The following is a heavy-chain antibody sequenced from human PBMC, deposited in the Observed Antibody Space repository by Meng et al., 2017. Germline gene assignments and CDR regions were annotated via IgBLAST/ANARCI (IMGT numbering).Heavy chain of an antibody. CDR1: GFSFSSYG. D-gene: IGHD6-19*01. CDR2: IWYDGSNK. CDR3: ARVVYSSGWSFDY. Sequence: AEVVVSGVGVVHAEGSVSLARELCGFSFSSYGLHWVRQAPGQGVGGGVDIWYDGSNKHYADSVKGRFTISRNNYKHPLYLQMNRLRAEGTAVYYCARVVYSSGWSFDYWGQGTLVTVSS. V-gene: IGHV3-33*01. J-gene: IGHJ4*02.